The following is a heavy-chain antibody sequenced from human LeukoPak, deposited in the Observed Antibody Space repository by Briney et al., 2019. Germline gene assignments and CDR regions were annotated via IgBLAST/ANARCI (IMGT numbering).Heavy chain of an antibody. Sequence: GESLKISLRHSGYSFPTYWIGWVRQLPGKGLEWMGIIYPGDSDTRYSPSFQGQVTISADKSISTAYLQWSSLKASDTAMYYCARSTRGDYDTWGQGTLVIVSS. CDR2: IYPGDSDT. CDR1: GYSFPTYW. D-gene: IGHD1-1*01. V-gene: IGHV5-51*01. J-gene: IGHJ5*02. CDR3: ARSTRGDYDT.